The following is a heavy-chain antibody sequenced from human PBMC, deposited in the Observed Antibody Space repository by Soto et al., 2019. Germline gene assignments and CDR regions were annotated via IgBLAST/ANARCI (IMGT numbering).Heavy chain of an antibody. Sequence: GGSLRLSCAASGFTFSSYSMNWVRQAPGKGLEWVSSISSSSSYIYYADSVKGRFTISRDNAKNSLYLQMNSLRSEDTAVYYCARGPGGPDGPGDYWGQGTLVTVSS. J-gene: IGHJ4*02. CDR2: ISSSSSYI. D-gene: IGHD2-15*01. CDR1: GFTFSSYS. CDR3: ARGPGGPDGPGDY. V-gene: IGHV3-21*01.